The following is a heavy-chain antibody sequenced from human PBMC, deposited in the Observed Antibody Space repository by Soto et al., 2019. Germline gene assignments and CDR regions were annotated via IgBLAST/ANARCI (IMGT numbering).Heavy chain of an antibody. D-gene: IGHD4-17*01. CDR3: AKANTAHYYFDY. CDR2: INPSSGST. Sequence: ASVKVSCKASGYTFTNYYMHWVRQAPGQGLEWMGIINPSSGSTTYAQKFQGRVTMTRDTSTTTVYMELSSLRSEDTAIYYCAKANTAHYYFDYWGQGTLGTVSS. V-gene: IGHV1-46*01. CDR1: GYTFTNYY. J-gene: IGHJ4*02.